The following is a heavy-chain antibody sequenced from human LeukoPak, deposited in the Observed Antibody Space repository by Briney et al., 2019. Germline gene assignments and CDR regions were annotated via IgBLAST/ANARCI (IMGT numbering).Heavy chain of an antibody. CDR1: GFTFTSYW. CDR3: ARQRGAMAGTLDY. Sequence: PGESLKISCKGSGFTFTSYWIAWVRQMPGKGLEWMGIIYPDDSDTRYSPSFQGQVTISADKSFSTAYLQWSSLKASDTAMYYCARQRGAMAGTLDYWGQGTLVTVSS. CDR2: IYPDDSDT. D-gene: IGHD6-19*01. V-gene: IGHV5-51*01. J-gene: IGHJ4*02.